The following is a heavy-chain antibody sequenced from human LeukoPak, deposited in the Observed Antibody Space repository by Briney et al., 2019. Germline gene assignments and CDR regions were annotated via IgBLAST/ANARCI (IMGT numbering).Heavy chain of an antibody. J-gene: IGHJ6*02. CDR3: ATTVTTLYGMDV. CDR2: INHSGST. D-gene: IGHD4-17*01. Sequence: PSETLSLTCAVYGGSFSGYYWSWIRQPPGKGLEWIGEINHSGSTNYSPSLKSRVTISVDTSKNQVSLKLSSVTAADTAVYYCATTVTTLYGMDVWGQGTTVTVSS. V-gene: IGHV4-34*01. CDR1: GGSFSGYY.